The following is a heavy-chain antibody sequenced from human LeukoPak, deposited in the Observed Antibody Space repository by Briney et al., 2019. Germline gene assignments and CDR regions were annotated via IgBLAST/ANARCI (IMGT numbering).Heavy chain of an antibody. D-gene: IGHD3-3*01. V-gene: IGHV1-2*02. CDR2: INPNSGGT. Sequence: ASVKVSCKASGYTFTGYYMHWVRQAPGQGLEWMGWINPNSGGTNYAQKFQGRVTMTRDTSTSTVYMELSSLRSEDTAVYYCARTLTISSLSGFDPWGQGTLVTVSS. CDR3: ARTLTISSLSGFDP. CDR1: GYTFTGYY. J-gene: IGHJ5*02.